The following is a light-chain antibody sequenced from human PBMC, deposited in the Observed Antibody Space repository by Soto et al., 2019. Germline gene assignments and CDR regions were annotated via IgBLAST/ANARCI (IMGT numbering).Light chain of an antibody. CDR2: LGS. CDR1: QSPLHSNGYNY. J-gene: IGKJ3*01. V-gene: IGKV2-28*01. Sequence: IVMTQSPLSLPVTPGEPASISCRASQSPLHSNGYNYLDWYLQKPGQSPQLLIYLGSNRASGVPDRFSGSGSGTDFTLKISRVEAEDVGVYYCMQSLRTPFTFCPGTTVDIK. CDR3: MQSLRTPFT.